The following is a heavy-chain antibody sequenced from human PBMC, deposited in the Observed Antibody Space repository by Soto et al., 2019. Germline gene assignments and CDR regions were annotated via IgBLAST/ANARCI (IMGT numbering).Heavy chain of an antibody. CDR2: TRNKANSYTT. CDR1: GFTFSDHY. D-gene: IGHD3-3*01. J-gene: IGHJ6*02. V-gene: IGHV3-72*01. CDR3: ARVGYYDFWSGYRVYYYGMDV. Sequence: PGGSLRLSCAASGFTFSDHYMDWVRQAPGKGLEWVGRTRNKANSYTTEYAASVKGRFTVSRDDSKNSLYLQMNSLKTEDTAVYYCARVGYYDFWSGYRVYYYGMDVWGQGTTVTVSS.